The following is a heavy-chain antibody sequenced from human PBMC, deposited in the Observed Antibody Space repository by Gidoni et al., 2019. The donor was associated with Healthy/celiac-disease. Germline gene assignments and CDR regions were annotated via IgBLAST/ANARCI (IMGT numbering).Heavy chain of an antibody. CDR1: GGSISSVSYY. Sequence: QVQLQESGPGLVKPSQTLSLTCTVPGGSISSVSYYWSWIRQPAGKGLEWIGRIYTSGSTNYNPSLKSRVTISVDTSKNQFSLKLSSVTAADTAVYYWAGRPPMEGAFDIWGQGTMVTVSS. CDR3: AGRPPMEGAFDI. CDR2: IYTSGST. J-gene: IGHJ3*02. D-gene: IGHD3-10*01. V-gene: IGHV4-61*02.